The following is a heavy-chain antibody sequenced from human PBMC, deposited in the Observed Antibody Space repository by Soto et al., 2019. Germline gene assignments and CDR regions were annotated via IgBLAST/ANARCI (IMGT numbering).Heavy chain of an antibody. CDR1: GGSISSGGYY. V-gene: IGHV4-31*02. CDR3: ARTKVDTAMVEYFDY. Sequence: PSETLSLTXTVSGGSISSGGYYWSWIRQHPGKGLEWIGYIYYSGSTYYNPSLKSRVTISVDTSKNQFSLKLSSVTAADTAVYYCARTKVDTAMVEYFDYWGQGTLVTVSS. J-gene: IGHJ4*02. CDR2: IYYSGST. D-gene: IGHD5-18*01.